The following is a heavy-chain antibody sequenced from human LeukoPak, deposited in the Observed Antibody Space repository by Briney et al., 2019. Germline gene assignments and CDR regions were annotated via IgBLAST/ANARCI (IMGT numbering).Heavy chain of an antibody. D-gene: IGHD2/OR15-2a*01. J-gene: IGHJ4*02. Sequence: GESLKISCMGSGYSFTNYWIGWVRQMPRKGLEWMGIIYPGDSDTRYSPSFQGQVTISADKSISTAYLQWNSLKASDTAMYYCARHGAPWSGKISGFDYWGQGTLVTVSS. V-gene: IGHV5-51*01. CDR3: ARHGAPWSGKISGFDY. CDR1: GYSFTNYW. CDR2: IYPGDSDT.